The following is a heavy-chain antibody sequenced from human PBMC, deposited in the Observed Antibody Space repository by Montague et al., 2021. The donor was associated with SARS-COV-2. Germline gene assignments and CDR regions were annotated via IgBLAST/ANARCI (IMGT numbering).Heavy chain of an antibody. CDR1: GFTFSSYS. J-gene: IGHJ6*02. Sequence: SLKLSCAASGFTFSSYSMNWVRQAPGKGLEWVSSISSSSSYIYYADSVKGRFTISRDNAKNSLYLQMNSLRAEDTAVYYCARDLGAANWGVYYGMDVWGQGITVTVSS. CDR3: ARDLGAANWGVYYGMDV. CDR2: ISSSSSYI. V-gene: IGHV3-21*01. D-gene: IGHD1-26*01.